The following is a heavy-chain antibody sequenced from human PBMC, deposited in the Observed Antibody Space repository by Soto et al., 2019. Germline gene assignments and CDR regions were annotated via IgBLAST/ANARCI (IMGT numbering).Heavy chain of an antibody. J-gene: IGHJ3*02. CDR2: ISSSSSYI. Sequence: GGSLRLSCAASGFTFSSYSMNWVRQAPGKGLEWVSPISSSSSYIYYADSVKGRFTISRDNAKNSLYLQMNSRRAEDTAVYYCARDIGVNGPKYAFDIWGQGTKVTVSS. CDR3: ARDIGVNGPKYAFDI. D-gene: IGHD2-8*01. V-gene: IGHV3-21*04. CDR1: GFTFSSYS.